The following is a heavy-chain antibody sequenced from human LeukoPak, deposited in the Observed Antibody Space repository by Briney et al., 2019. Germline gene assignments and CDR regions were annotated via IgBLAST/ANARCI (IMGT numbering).Heavy chain of an antibody. CDR1: GGFSSSYY. D-gene: IGHD3-22*01. Sequence: PSETLSLTCTVSGGFSSSYYWSWIRQPPGKGLEWIGYIHYSGSTNYNPSLKSRVTISVDTSKNQFSLKLSSVTAADTAVYYCARDRWFYDSSGYYFNWFDPWGQGTLVTVSS. CDR2: IHYSGST. V-gene: IGHV4-59*01. J-gene: IGHJ5*02. CDR3: ARDRWFYDSSGYYFNWFDP.